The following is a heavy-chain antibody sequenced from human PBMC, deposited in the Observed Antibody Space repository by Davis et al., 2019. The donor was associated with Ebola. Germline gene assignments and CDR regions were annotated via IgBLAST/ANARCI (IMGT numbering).Heavy chain of an antibody. Sequence: PGGSLRLSCVVSAFTIKTNWMTWVRQAPGKGLEWVASIRPDGSVTFYVDSVKGRFTISRDNARHSVYLEMNSLRVEDTALYYCAGDHNWGAIWGQGTKVTVSS. D-gene: IGHD7-27*01. V-gene: IGHV3-7*01. CDR1: AFTIKTNW. J-gene: IGHJ3*02. CDR2: IRPDGSVT. CDR3: AGDHNWGAI.